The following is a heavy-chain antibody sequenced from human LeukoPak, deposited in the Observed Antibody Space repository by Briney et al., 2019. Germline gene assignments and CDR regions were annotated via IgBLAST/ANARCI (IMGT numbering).Heavy chain of an antibody. Sequence: GRSLRLSWGTSGFTCKNVGLSGVRKVPGKGLEWVGRIKSKTAGGTTDYAAPVKGRFTISRDDSQNTLYLQMNSLQTEDTAVYYCTTDASPYCTNGKCYSGGNFDYWGQGTLVTVSS. J-gene: IGHJ4*02. CDR2: IKSKTAGGTT. V-gene: IGHV3-15*01. D-gene: IGHD2-8*01. CDR1: GFTCKNVG. CDR3: TTDASPYCTNGKCYSGGNFDY.